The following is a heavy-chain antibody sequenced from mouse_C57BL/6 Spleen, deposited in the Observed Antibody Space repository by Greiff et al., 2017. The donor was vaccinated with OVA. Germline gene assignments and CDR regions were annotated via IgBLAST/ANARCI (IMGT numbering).Heavy chain of an antibody. J-gene: IGHJ4*01. D-gene: IGHD1-1*02. CDR1: GFTFSDYG. CDR3: ASIWSSYAMDY. V-gene: IGHV5-17*01. Sequence: DVMLVESGGGLVKPGGSLKLSCAASGFTFSDYGMHWVRQAPEKGLEWVAYISSGSSTIYYADTVKGRFTISRDNAKNTLFLQMTSLRSEDTAMYYCASIWSSYAMDYWGQGTSVTVSS. CDR2: ISSGSSTI.